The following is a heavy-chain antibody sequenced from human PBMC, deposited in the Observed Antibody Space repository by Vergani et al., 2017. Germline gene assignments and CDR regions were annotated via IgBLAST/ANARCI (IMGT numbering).Heavy chain of an antibody. V-gene: IGHV3-48*01. Sequence: EVQLLESGGGLVQPGGSLRLSCAASGFTFSSYAMSWVRQAPGKGLEWVSYISSSSSTIYYADSVKGRFTISRDNAKNSLYLQMNSLRAEDTAVYYCARDRESGILTQWLSYYYYYMDVWGKGTTVTVSS. D-gene: IGHD3-22*01. CDR2: ISSSSSTI. CDR3: ARDRESGILTQWLSYYYYYMDV. J-gene: IGHJ6*03. CDR1: GFTFSSYA.